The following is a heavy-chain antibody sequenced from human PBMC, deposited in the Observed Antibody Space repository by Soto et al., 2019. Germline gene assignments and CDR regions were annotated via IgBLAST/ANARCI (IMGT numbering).Heavy chain of an antibody. CDR2: IIPIFGTA. V-gene: IGHV1-69*01. Sequence: QVQLVQSGAEVKKPGSSVKVSCKASGGTFSSYAISWVRQAPGQGLEWMGGIIPIFGTANYAQKVQGRVTITADDAKSKAYMELRSLISEDTAVDYCASKSLDYDILTGYPRDYYYYGMDVWGQGTTVTVSS. D-gene: IGHD3-9*01. CDR1: GGTFSSYA. CDR3: ASKSLDYDILTGYPRDYYYYGMDV. J-gene: IGHJ6*02.